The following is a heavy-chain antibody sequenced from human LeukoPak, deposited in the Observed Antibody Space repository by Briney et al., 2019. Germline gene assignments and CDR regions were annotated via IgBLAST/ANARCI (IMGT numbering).Heavy chain of an antibody. V-gene: IGHV4-61*01. CDR2: IYYSGTT. CDR3: ARERNYYDGSAYRSAFDT. J-gene: IGHJ3*02. D-gene: IGHD3-22*01. CDR1: GGSVSSGTYY. Sequence: SETLSLTCTVSGGSVSSGTYYWSWIRQPPGKGLEWIGYIYYSGTTNYNPSLKSRVTISLDTSKNQFSLKLSSVTAADTAVYYCARERNYYDGSAYRSAFDTWGQGTMVTVSS.